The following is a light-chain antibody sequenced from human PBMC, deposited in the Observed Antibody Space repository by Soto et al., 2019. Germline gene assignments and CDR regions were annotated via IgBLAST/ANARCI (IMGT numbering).Light chain of an antibody. CDR2: VNS. CDR3: QSYDSSLSGVG. Sequence: QSVLTQPPSVSGAPGQRVTISCTGSSSNIGANYDVHWYQQLPGTAPKLLIYVNSNRPSGVPDRFSGSKSVTSASLAITGLQAEDEADYYGQSYDSSLSGVGFGGGTKLTVL. CDR1: SSNIGANYD. V-gene: IGLV1-40*01. J-gene: IGLJ3*02.